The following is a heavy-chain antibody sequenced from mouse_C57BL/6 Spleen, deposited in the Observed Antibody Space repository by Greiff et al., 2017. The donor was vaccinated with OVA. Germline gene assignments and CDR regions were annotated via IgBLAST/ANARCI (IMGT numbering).Heavy chain of an antibody. J-gene: IGHJ2*01. D-gene: IGHD1-1*01. CDR1: GYTFTSYW. Sequence: QVQLQQPGAELVKPGASVKLSCKASGYTFTSYWMQWVKPRPGQGLEWIGEIDPSDSYTNYNQKFKGKATLTVDTSSSTAYMQLSSLPSEDSAVYYCARKNDGSSPYYFDYWGQGTTLTVSS. CDR2: IDPSDSYT. CDR3: ARKNDGSSPYYFDY. V-gene: IGHV1-50*01.